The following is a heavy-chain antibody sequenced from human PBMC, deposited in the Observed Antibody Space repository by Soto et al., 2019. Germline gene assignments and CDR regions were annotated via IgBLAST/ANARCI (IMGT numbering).Heavy chain of an antibody. CDR1: GGSISSSY. CDR3: ARDFWFEELSGGYYQYAMDV. Sequence: PSDTLSLTCTVSGGSISSSYWSWIRQPQGKELEWIGYIYYTGSTYYSPSLKSRVIISLDASRTQFSLKLNSVTTADTAVYYCARDFWFEELSGGYYQYAMDVWGQGTTVTVSS. J-gene: IGHJ6*02. D-gene: IGHD3-10*01. CDR2: IYYTGST. V-gene: IGHV4-59*01.